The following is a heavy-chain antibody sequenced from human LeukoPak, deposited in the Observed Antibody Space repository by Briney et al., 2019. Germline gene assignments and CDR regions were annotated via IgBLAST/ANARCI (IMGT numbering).Heavy chain of an antibody. CDR3: ARAEKPNWGNYYYYCMDV. D-gene: IGHD7-27*01. CDR1: GYTFSSYG. J-gene: IGHJ6*03. CDR2: ISTYNGNT. V-gene: IGHV1-18*01. Sequence: VASVKVSCKASGYTFSSYGISWVRQAPGQGLEWMGWISTYNGNTNYAQKLQGRVTMTTDTSTTTVYMELRGLRSDDTAVYYCARAEKPNWGNYYYYCMDVWGKGTTVTVSS.